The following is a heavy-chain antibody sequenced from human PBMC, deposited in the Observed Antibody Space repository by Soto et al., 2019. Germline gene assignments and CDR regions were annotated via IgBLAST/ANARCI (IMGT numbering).Heavy chain of an antibody. CDR1: GGSISSGDYY. CDR2: IYYSGST. CDR3: ARGIRLAAPSVLNWFDP. D-gene: IGHD6-13*01. V-gene: IGHV4-30-4*01. J-gene: IGHJ5*02. Sequence: LSLTCTVSGGSISSGDYYWSWIRQPPGKGLEWIGYIYYSGSTYYNPSLKSRVTISVDTSKNQFSLKLSSVTAADTAVYYCARGIRLAAPSVLNWFDPWGQGTLVTVSS.